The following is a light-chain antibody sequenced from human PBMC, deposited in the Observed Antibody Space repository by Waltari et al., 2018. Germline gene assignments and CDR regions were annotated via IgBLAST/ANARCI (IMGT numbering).Light chain of an antibody. CDR3: ASYTRSTFTWV. CDR2: DVS. CDR1: IIDVGGYNY. J-gene: IGLJ3*02. Sequence: QSALTQPASVSGSTGQSIHISCTANIIDVGGYNYVSWYQQHPGKVPKLMIYDVSRRPSGISNRFSGSKSGKTASLTISGLQAEDEADYYCASYTRSTFTWVFGGGTKLTVL. V-gene: IGLV2-14*03.